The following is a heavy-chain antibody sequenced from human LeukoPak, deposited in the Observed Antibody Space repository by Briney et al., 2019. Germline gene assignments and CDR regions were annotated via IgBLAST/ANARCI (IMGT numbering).Heavy chain of an antibody. D-gene: IGHD6-19*01. J-gene: IGHJ4*02. V-gene: IGHV2-70*04. CDR2: IDCDDDK. Sequence: SGPTLVNPTQTLTLTFTFSGFSFSTSGMRVSWIRQPPVKALEWLALIDCDDDKFYCTSLKTSLTISKDTSQNQVVLTMTNMDPVDTATYYCARHAVAGVVDYWGPGTLVTVSS. CDR3: ARHAVAGVVDY. CDR1: GFSFSTSGMR.